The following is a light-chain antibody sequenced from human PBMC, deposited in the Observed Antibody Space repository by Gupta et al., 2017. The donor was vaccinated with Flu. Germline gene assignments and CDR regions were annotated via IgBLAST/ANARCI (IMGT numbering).Light chain of an antibody. V-gene: IGLV3-21*02. CDR1: NIGSKS. Sequence: SYVLIPPPSVSVAPGQTARITCGGNNIGSKSVHWYQQKPGQAPVLVVYDDSDRPSGIPERFSVSNTGNTATLTISRVEAGDEADYYCQVWDSSSDHYVFGTGTKVTVL. J-gene: IGLJ1*01. CDR2: DDS. CDR3: QVWDSSSDHYV.